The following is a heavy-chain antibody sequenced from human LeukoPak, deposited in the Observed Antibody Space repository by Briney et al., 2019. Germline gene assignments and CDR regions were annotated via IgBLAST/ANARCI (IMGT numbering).Heavy chain of an antibody. J-gene: IGHJ5*02. Sequence: GGSLRLSCAASGFTFSSYSMNWVRQAPGKGLEWVSSISSSSSYIYYADSVKGRFTISRDNAKNSLYLQMNSLRAEGTAVYYCASFRLYSSSSWPPWGQGTLVTVSS. D-gene: IGHD6-6*01. V-gene: IGHV3-21*01. CDR2: ISSSSSYI. CDR1: GFTFSSYS. CDR3: ASFRLYSSSSWPP.